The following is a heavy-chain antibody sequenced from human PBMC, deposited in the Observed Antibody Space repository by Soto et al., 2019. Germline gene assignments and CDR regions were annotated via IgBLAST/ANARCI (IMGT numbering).Heavy chain of an antibody. CDR2: ISSSGVST. J-gene: IGHJ4*02. CDR1: GFTFSSYA. V-gene: IGHV3-23*01. D-gene: IGHD6-19*01. Sequence: GGSLRLSCAASGFTFSSYAMTWVRQAPGKGLEWVSGISSSGVSTYYADSVKGRFTISRDNAKNTLYLQMNSLRAEDTAVYYCARYPYSSGSQFDYWGQGTLVTVSS. CDR3: ARYPYSSGSQFDY.